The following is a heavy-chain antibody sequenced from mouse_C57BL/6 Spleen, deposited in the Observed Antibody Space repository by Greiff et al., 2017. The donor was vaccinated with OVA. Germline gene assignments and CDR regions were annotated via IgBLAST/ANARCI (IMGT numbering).Heavy chain of an antibody. V-gene: IGHV1-54*01. CDR1: GYAFTNYL. CDR3: ARERPYYGSSYAMDY. D-gene: IGHD1-1*01. CDR2: INPGSGGT. J-gene: IGHJ4*01. Sequence: VQLVESGAELVRPGTSVKVSCKASGYAFTNYLIEWVKQRPGQGLEWIGVINPGSGGTNYNEKFKGKATLTADKSSSTAYMQLSSLTSEDSAVYFCARERPYYGSSYAMDYWGQGTSVTVSS.